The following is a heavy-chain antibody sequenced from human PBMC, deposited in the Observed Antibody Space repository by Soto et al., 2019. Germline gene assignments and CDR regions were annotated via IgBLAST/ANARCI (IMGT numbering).Heavy chain of an antibody. CDR1: GGSISSGGYY. CDR2: IYYSGST. J-gene: IGHJ5*02. D-gene: IGHD2-15*01. CDR3: ARGSQDGWFDP. V-gene: IGHV4-31*03. Sequence: SETLSLTCTVSGGSISSGGYYWSWIRQHPGKGLEWIGYIYYSGSTYYNPSLRSRVTISLDTSKNQFSLKLSSVTAADTAVYYCARGSQDGWFDPWGQGTLVTVSS.